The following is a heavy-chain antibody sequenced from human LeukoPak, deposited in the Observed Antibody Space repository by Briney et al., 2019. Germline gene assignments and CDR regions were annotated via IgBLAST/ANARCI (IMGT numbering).Heavy chain of an antibody. D-gene: IGHD6-6*01. V-gene: IGHV3-23*01. Sequence: GGSLRLSCAASGFTFSSYAMSWVRQAPGKGLEWVSAISGIGGSTYYADSVKGRFTISRDNSKNTLYLQMNSLRAEDTAVYYCAKVKSSYSSSPALIDYWGQGTLVTVSS. J-gene: IGHJ4*02. CDR3: AKVKSSYSSSPALIDY. CDR2: ISGIGGST. CDR1: GFTFSSYA.